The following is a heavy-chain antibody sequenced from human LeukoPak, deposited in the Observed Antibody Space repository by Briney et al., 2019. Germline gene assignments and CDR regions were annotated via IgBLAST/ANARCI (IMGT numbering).Heavy chain of an antibody. V-gene: IGHV4-59*08. CDR2: IYYSGST. J-gene: IGHJ5*02. CDR1: GGSISNYY. CDR3: ARHTRSWFGP. Sequence: PSETLTLTCTVSGGSISNYYWSWIRQSPGMGLEWIGYIYYSGSTNYNPSLQSRVTISVDTSKNQISLNPSSVTAADTAVYYCARHTRSWFGPWGQGTLVTVSS.